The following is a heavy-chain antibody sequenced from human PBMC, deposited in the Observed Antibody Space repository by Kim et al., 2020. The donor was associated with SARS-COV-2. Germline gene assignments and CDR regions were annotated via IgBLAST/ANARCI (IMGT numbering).Heavy chain of an antibody. CDR2: ISGANDP. CDR3: ARDSFSGGCEQ. V-gene: IGHV3-13*05. CDR1: GFTFATYG. J-gene: IGHJ4*02. D-gene: IGHD2-15*01. Sequence: GGSLRLSCAASGFTFATYGMHWVRQPTGKGLEWVAAISGANDPSYSGSVVGRFIISRENVKNSLYLQMNSLTVGDTAVYYCARDSFSGGCEQWRQGNLVT.